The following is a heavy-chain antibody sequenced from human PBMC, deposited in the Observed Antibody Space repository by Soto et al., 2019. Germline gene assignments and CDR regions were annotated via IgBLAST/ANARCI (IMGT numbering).Heavy chain of an antibody. CDR1: GDSVSSTKY. CDR2: VSHTGKS. J-gene: IGHJ4*02. CDR3: AREWESIIFFDS. Sequence: PSETLSLTCTVSGDSVSSTKYWSWVRQSPGKGLEWIGEVSHTGKSNSNPSLKSRVIMSVDKSKNQFSLKLTYVTAADTAVYFCAREWESIIFFDSWGQGTLVTVSS. V-gene: IGHV4-4*02. D-gene: IGHD1-26*01.